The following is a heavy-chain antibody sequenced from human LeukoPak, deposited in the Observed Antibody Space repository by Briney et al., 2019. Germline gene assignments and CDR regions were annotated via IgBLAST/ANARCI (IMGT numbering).Heavy chain of an antibody. D-gene: IGHD1-26*01. CDR2: INPNSGGT. CDR3: ATSELRRLDAFDI. Sequence: ASVKVSCKASGYTFTGYYMQWVRQAPGQGREGMGWINPNSGGTNYAQKFQGRVTMTRDRSISTAYMELSRVRSDDTAVYYCATSELRRLDAFDIWGQGTMVTVSS. V-gene: IGHV1-2*02. CDR1: GYTFTGYY. J-gene: IGHJ3*02.